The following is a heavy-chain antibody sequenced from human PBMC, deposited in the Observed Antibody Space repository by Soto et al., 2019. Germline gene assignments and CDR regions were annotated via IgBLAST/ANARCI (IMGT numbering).Heavy chain of an antibody. CDR1: GFTFSSYS. CDR3: VSGGARARRDY. Sequence: EVQLVESGGGLVQPGGSLRLSCAASGFTFSSYSMNWVRQAPGKGLEWVSYISSSSSTIYYADSVKGRFTISRDNAKNSLYLQMNSLRAEDTAVYYCVSGGARARRDYWGQGTLVTVSS. J-gene: IGHJ4*02. D-gene: IGHD3-10*01. CDR2: ISSSSSTI. V-gene: IGHV3-48*01.